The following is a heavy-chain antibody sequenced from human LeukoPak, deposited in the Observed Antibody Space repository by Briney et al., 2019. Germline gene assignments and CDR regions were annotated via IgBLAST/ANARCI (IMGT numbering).Heavy chain of an antibody. CDR3: ARGIVGATTGDAFDI. D-gene: IGHD1-26*01. Sequence: ASVKVSCKASGGTFSSYAISWVRQAPGQGLEWMGRIIPIFGTANYAQKFQGRFTITTDESTSTAYMELSSLRSEDTAVYYCARGIVGATTGDAFDIWGQGTMVTVSS. CDR2: IIPIFGTA. J-gene: IGHJ3*02. V-gene: IGHV1-69*05. CDR1: GGTFSSYA.